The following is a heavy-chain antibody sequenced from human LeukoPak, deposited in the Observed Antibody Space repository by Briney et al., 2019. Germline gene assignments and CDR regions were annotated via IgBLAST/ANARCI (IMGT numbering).Heavy chain of an antibody. CDR3: ARDQVGATPEFDY. CDR1: GYTFTKYG. J-gene: IGHJ4*02. V-gene: IGHV1-2*06. D-gene: IGHD1-26*01. CDR2: INPNSGGT. Sequence: ASVKVSCKASGYTFTKYGIIWARLAPGQGLEWMGRINPNSGGTNYAQKFQGRVTMTRDTSISTAYMELSRLRSDDTAVYYCARDQVGATPEFDYWGQGTLVTVSS.